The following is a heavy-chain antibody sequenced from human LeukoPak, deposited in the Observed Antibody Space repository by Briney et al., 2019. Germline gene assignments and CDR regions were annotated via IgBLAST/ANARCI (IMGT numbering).Heavy chain of an antibody. CDR1: GFTFDDYA. D-gene: IGHD6-19*01. CDR2: ISWNSGSI. CDR3: AKGYSSGWYLGPADY. Sequence: GRSLRLSCAASGFTFDDYAMHWVRQAPGKGLEWVSGISWNSGSIGYADSVKGRFTISRDNAKNSLYLQVNSLRAEDMALYYCAKGYSSGWYLGPADYWGQGTLVTVSS. J-gene: IGHJ4*02. V-gene: IGHV3-9*03.